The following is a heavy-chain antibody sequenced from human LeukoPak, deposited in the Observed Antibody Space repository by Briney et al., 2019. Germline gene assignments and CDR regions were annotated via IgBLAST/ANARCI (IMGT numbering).Heavy chain of an antibody. V-gene: IGHV1-69*01. CDR2: IIPIFGTA. CDR3: ARDRALKGAELSLYRDMDV. CDR1: GGTFSSYA. Sequence: SVKVSCKASGGTFSSYAISWVRQAPGQGLEWMGGIIPIFGTANYAQKFQGRVTITADESTSTAYMGLSSLRSEDTAVYYCARDRALKGAELSLYRDMDVWGQGTTVTVSS. D-gene: IGHD3-16*02. J-gene: IGHJ6*02.